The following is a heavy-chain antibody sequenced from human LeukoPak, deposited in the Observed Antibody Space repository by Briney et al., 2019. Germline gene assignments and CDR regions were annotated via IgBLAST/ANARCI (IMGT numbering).Heavy chain of an antibody. CDR1: GGSISSYY. J-gene: IGHJ4*02. CDR3: ARWQWSSGFDY. V-gene: IGHV4-4*07. Sequence: SATLSLTCTGSGGSISSYYWSWIPQPAGTRLEGIGCVHSSESTSYNPSLKSRVSMSVDKSKNQFSLRLSSVAAADTAVYYCARWQWSSGFDYWGQGTLVTVSS. D-gene: IGHD6-19*01. CDR2: VHSSEST.